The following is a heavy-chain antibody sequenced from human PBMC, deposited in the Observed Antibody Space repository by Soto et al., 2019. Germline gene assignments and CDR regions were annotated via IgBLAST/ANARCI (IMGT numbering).Heavy chain of an antibody. Sequence: GGSLRLSCAASGFTFSSYAMHWVRQAPGKGLEWVAVISYDGSNKYYADSVKGRFTISRDNSKNTLYLQMNSLRAEDTAVYYCARTPDYYDSSGTPPLDYWGQGTLVTVSS. V-gene: IGHV3-30-3*01. D-gene: IGHD3-22*01. CDR1: GFTFSSYA. CDR3: ARTPDYYDSSGTPPLDY. CDR2: ISYDGSNK. J-gene: IGHJ4*02.